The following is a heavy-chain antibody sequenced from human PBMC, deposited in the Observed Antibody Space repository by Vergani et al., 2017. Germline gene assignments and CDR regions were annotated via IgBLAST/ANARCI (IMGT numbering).Heavy chain of an antibody. CDR2: ISAYNGNT. D-gene: IGHD3-10*01. CDR3: ARDLTNRLLWFGELYVDAFDI. J-gene: IGHJ3*02. Sequence: QVQLVQSGAEVKKPGASVKVSCKASGYTFTSYGISWVRQAPGQGLEWMGWISAYNGNTNYAQKLQGRVTMTTDTSTSTAYMELRSLRSDDTAVYYCARDLTNRLLWFGELYVDAFDIWGQGTMVTVSS. V-gene: IGHV1-18*01. CDR1: GYTFTSYG.